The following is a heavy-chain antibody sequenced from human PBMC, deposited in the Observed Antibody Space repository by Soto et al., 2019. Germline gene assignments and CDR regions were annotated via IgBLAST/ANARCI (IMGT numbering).Heavy chain of an antibody. CDR3: AREIRRDYYYYYPLDV. V-gene: IGHV3-72*01. CDR2: TKNKPNNYTT. CDR1: GFTFTDHY. J-gene: IGHJ6*02. Sequence: SGGSLRLSCLASGFTFTDHYMDWVRQAPGTGLEWIARTKNKPNNYTTTYAASVKGRFTISRDDSESSLYLQMNNLKTEDTAVYYCAREIRRDYYYYYPLDVWGQGTTVTSP.